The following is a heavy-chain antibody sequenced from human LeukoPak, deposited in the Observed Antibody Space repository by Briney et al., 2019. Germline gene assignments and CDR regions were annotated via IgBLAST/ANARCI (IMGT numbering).Heavy chain of an antibody. Sequence: GGSLRLSCVISGFTFSDYWMSWVRQAPGKGLEWVGSINQNGAEKTYMDSVKGRSTISRDNPRNSLYLQMNSLRAEDTAIYYCARDGTAAGLYFDLWGQGTLVTVSS. D-gene: IGHD6-13*01. CDR2: INQNGAEK. CDR3: ARDGTAAGLYFDL. V-gene: IGHV3-7*01. CDR1: GFTFSDYW. J-gene: IGHJ4*01.